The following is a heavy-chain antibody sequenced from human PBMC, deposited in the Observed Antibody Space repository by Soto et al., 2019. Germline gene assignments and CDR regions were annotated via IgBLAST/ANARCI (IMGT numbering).Heavy chain of an antibody. J-gene: IGHJ6*02. CDR2: INHSGST. V-gene: IGHV4-34*01. CDR3: ARGQRRYYYYYGMDV. CDR1: GGSFSCYY. Sequence: SETLSLTCAVYGGSFSCYYWIWIRQPPGKGLEWIGEINHSGSTNYNPSLKSRVTISVDTSKNQFSLKLSSVTAADTAVYYCARGQRRYYYYYGMDVWGQGTTVTVSS.